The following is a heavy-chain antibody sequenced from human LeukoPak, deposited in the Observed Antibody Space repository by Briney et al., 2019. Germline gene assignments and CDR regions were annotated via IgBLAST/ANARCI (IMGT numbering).Heavy chain of an antibody. CDR3: AREGYGGPHDAFDI. D-gene: IGHD4-23*01. CDR1: GGTFSSYA. Sequence: ASVKVSCKASGGTFSSYAISWVRQAPGQGPEWMGGIIPIFGTANYAQKFQGRVTITTDESTSTAYMELSSLRSEDTAVYYCAREGYGGPHDAFDIWGQGTMVTVSS. CDR2: IIPIFGTA. J-gene: IGHJ3*02. V-gene: IGHV1-69*05.